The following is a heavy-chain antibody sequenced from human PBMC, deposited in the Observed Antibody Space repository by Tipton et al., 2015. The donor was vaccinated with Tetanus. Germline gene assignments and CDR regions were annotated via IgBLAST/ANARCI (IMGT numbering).Heavy chain of an antibody. CDR3: VRHIVGAVPKGYNWFAP. D-gene: IGHD1-26*01. CDR1: GDTYTTHG. CDR2: IIPKFQTT. V-gene: IGHV1-69*01. Sequence: QLVQSGAEVKRPGSSVKVSCKASGDTYTTHGATWVRQAPGQGLEWMGGIIPKFQTTKYAQRFEGRVTITADELATTAYMELRGLTSEDTATYYCVRHIVGAVPKGYNWFAPWGQGTLVTVST. J-gene: IGHJ5*02.